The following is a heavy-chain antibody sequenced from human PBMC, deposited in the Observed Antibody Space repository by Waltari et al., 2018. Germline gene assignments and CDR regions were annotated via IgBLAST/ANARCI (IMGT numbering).Heavy chain of an antibody. CDR3: ARHIDSIRSA. CDR1: GYTFTDSV. CDR2: INPKSGAT. V-gene: IGHV1-2*06. J-gene: IGHJ5*02. D-gene: IGHD2-21*01. Sequence: QVQLVQSGAEVKKPGASVKVSCKASGYTFTDSVIDWVRHAPGQGLEWMGRINPKSGATTYPQKLQGRITMTRDTSIGTAYRELGSVTSDDTALYYCARHIDSIRSAWGQGTLVTVSS.